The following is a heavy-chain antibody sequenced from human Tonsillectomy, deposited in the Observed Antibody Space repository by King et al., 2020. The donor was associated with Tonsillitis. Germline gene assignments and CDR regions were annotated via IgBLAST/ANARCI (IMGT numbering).Heavy chain of an antibody. CDR1: GDSINSFY. D-gene: IGHD5-18*01. CDR3: ARDEGARGYSYGYFDS. CDR2: IYYTETT. V-gene: IGHV4-59*01. J-gene: IGHJ5*01. Sequence: QLQESGPGLVKPSETLSLTCTVSGDSINSFYWSWIRQPPGRVLEWSGFIYYTETTNYNPSLKSRVTISLDTSKNQFSLRLCSVTAADTAVYYCARDEGARGYSYGYFDSWGQGTLVTVSS.